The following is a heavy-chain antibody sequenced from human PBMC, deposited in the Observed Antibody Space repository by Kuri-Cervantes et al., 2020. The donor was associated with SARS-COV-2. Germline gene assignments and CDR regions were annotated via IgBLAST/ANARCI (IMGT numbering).Heavy chain of an antibody. V-gene: IGHV7-4-1*02. D-gene: IGHD1-26*01. J-gene: IGHJ1*01. CDR2: INTNTGNP. Sequence: ASVKVSCKASGYTFTSYAMNWVRQAPGQGLEWMGWINTNTGNPTYAQGFTGRFVFSLDTSVSTAYLQISSLKAEDTAVYYCARHEVRLGGSYWPYFQHWGQGTLVTVSS. CDR1: GYTFTSYA. CDR3: ARHEVRLGGSYWPYFQH.